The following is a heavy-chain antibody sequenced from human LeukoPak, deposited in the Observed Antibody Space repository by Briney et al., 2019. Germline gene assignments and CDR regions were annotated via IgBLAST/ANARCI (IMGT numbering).Heavy chain of an antibody. CDR3: AREPKGYCSSTSCYSPPTEEFDP. CDR1: GYTFTSYG. J-gene: IGHJ5*02. Sequence: ASVKLSCKASGYTFTSYGISWVRQAPGQGLEWMGWISVYNGNTNYAQKLQSSATMTTDTSTSTAYMELRSLRSDDTAVYCCAREPKGYCSSTSCYSPPTEEFDPWGQGTLVTVSS. D-gene: IGHD2-2*01. CDR2: ISVYNGNT. V-gene: IGHV1-18*01.